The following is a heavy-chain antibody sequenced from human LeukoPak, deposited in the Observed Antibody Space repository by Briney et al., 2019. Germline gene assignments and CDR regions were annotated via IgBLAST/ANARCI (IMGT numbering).Heavy chain of an antibody. V-gene: IGHV1-46*01. Sequence: ASVKVSCKASGYTFTSYYMHWVRQAPGQGLEWMGIINPSGGSTSYAQKFQGRVTMTRDMSTSTVYMELSSLRSEGTAVYYCARDAGWRYYYDSSGYYDYWGQGTLVTVSS. CDR1: GYTFTSYY. J-gene: IGHJ4*02. CDR2: INPSGGST. D-gene: IGHD3-22*01. CDR3: ARDAGWRYYYDSSGYYDY.